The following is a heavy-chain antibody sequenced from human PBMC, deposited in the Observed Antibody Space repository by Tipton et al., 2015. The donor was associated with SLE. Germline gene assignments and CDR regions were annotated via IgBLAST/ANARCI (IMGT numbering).Heavy chain of an antibody. J-gene: IGHJ5*02. D-gene: IGHD3-3*01. CDR1: GFTFSSFS. V-gene: IGHV3-21*01. Sequence: SLRLSCAASGFTFSSFSMNWVRRAPGKGLEWVSAISSTSDYMYYADSVKGRFTVSRDNSKNTLYLQMNSLRAEDTAVYYCARERTTIFGVVTAAGFDPWGQGTLGTVSS. CDR2: ISSTSDYM. CDR3: ARERTTIFGVVTAAGFDP.